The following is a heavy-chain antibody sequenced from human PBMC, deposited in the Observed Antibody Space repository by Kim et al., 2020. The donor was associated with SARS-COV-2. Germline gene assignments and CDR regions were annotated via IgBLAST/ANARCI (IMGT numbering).Heavy chain of an antibody. CDR3: ASHSRNWNDATYDH. D-gene: IGHD1-1*01. Sequence: GGSLRLSCAASGFTFRYAMSWVRQAPGEGLEWFSSISGGGGSTFFADSVKGRLTISRDNSKNTVYLQMNSLRAEDTATYYCASHSRNWNDATYDHWGQGTLLTVSS. V-gene: IGHV3-23*01. CDR2: ISGGGGST. CDR1: GFTFRYA. J-gene: IGHJ4*02.